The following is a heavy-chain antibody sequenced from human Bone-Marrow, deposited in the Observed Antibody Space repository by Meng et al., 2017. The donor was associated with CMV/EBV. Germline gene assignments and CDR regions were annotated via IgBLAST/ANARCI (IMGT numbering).Heavy chain of an antibody. Sequence: SETLSLTCTVSGGSVSSGSYYWSWIRQPPGKGLEWIGEINHSGSTNYNPSLKSRVTISVDTSKNQFSLKLSSVTAADTAVYYCARVVGATTALDYWGQGTLVTVSS. J-gene: IGHJ4*02. CDR1: GGSVSSGSYY. CDR3: ARVVGATTALDY. V-gene: IGHV4-61*01. CDR2: INHSGST. D-gene: IGHD1-26*01.